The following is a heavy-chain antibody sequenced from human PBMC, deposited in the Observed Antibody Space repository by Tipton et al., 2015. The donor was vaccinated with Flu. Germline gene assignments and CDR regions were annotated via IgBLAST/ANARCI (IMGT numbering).Heavy chain of an antibody. D-gene: IGHD3-22*01. J-gene: IGHJ4*02. CDR3: ARDDSGFNDY. CDR2: MLYGGST. V-gene: IGHV4-39*07. Sequence: TPSLTCTVSGGSIRSSSYYWGWIRQPPGKGPEWIGSMLYGGSTYYNPSLESRVTISLDTSKNQFSLKLSSVTAADTAVYYCARDDSGFNDYWGPGTLVTVSS. CDR1: GGSIRSSSYY.